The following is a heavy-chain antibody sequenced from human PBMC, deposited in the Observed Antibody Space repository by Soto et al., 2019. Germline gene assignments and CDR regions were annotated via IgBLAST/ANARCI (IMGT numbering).Heavy chain of an antibody. J-gene: IGHJ6*01. CDR3: ASVLLWFGESNYYYGMDV. D-gene: IGHD3-10*01. Sequence: EVQLVESGGGLVKPGGSLRLSCAASGFTFSSYSMNWVRQAPGKGLEWVSSISSSSSYIYYADSVKVRFTISRDNAKNSLYLQMNSLRAEDTAVYYCASVLLWFGESNYYYGMDVW. CDR1: GFTFSSYS. CDR2: ISSSSSYI. V-gene: IGHV3-21*01.